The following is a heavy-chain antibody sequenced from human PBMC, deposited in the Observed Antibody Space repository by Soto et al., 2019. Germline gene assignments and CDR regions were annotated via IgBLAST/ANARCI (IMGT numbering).Heavy chain of an antibody. Sequence: GASVKVSCKSSGYTFSAYGASWVRQAPGQGLEWLGWISVYTGNTKQAQKFQDRVTLTTEASTGTAYLELRSLRSDDSAVYYCARDRCTYDRSYTHHFDVWGQGTTVTVSS. CDR3: ARDRCTYDRSYTHHFDV. CDR2: ISVYTGNT. CDR1: GYTFSAYG. V-gene: IGHV1-18*04. J-gene: IGHJ6*02. D-gene: IGHD3-16*01.